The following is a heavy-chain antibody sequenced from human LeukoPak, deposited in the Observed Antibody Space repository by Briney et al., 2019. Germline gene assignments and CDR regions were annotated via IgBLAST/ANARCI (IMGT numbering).Heavy chain of an antibody. Sequence: ASVKVSCKASGCTFSSYAISWVRQAPGQGRDWMGGIIPIFGTANYAQKFQGRVTITADESTSTAYMELSSLRSEDTAVYYCARGVGRQQWLVPFDYWGQGTLVTVSS. J-gene: IGHJ4*02. CDR2: IIPIFGTA. D-gene: IGHD6-19*01. CDR3: ARGVGRQQWLVPFDY. V-gene: IGHV1-69*13. CDR1: GCTFSSYA.